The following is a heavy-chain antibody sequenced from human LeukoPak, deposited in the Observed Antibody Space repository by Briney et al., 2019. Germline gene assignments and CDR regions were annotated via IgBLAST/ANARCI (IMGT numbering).Heavy chain of an antibody. J-gene: IGHJ4*02. CDR1: GGTFSSYA. CDR3: ARQAKSGRPPFDY. V-gene: IGHV1-69*13. Sequence: SVKVSCKASGGTFSSYAISWVRQAPGQGLEWMGGIIPIFGTANYAQKFQGRVTITADESTSTAYMELSSLRSEDTAVYYCARQAKSGRPPFDYWGQGTLVTLSS. CDR2: IIPIFGTA. D-gene: IGHD6-25*01.